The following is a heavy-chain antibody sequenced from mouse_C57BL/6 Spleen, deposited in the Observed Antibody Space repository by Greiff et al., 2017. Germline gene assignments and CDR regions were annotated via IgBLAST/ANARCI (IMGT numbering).Heavy chain of an antibody. CDR1: GFTFSSYA. CDR3: ARDPLTGGAWFAY. J-gene: IGHJ3*01. CDR2: ISDGGSYT. V-gene: IGHV5-4*01. D-gene: IGHD4-1*01. Sequence: EVKLVESGGGLVKPGGSLKLSCAASGFTFSSYAMSWVRPTPEKRLEWVATISDGGSYTYYPDNVKGRFTISRDNAKNNLYLQMSHLKSEDTAMYYCARDPLTGGAWFAYWGQGTLVTVSA.